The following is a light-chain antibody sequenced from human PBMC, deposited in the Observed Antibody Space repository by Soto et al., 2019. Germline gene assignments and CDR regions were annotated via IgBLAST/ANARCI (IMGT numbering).Light chain of an antibody. V-gene: IGKV1-12*01. CDR1: QVISSW. CDR3: QKPSVFPLT. CDR2: AAS. J-gene: IGKJ4*01. Sequence: IQMTQSPSSVSASVGDTVTITCRASQVISSWLAWYQQKPGKAPNLLIYAASNLQSGVPSRFSGIESGKDFTLTISTLQPEDFATYYCQKPSVFPLTFGGGTKVEIK.